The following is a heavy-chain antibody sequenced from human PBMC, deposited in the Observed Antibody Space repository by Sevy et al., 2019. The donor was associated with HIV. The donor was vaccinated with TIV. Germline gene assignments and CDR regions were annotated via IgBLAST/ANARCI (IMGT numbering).Heavy chain of an antibody. CDR3: VRDESRTLILVDPVY. J-gene: IGHJ4*02. D-gene: IGHD3-22*01. Sequence: ASVKVSCQASGYTFSNYGVTWVRQAPGQGLEWMGWISGYNGNTKYAQKFQVRVIMTTDTATSTAYMELRSLRSDDTAVYYSVRDESRTLILVDPVYWGQGTLVTVSS. CDR1: GYTFSNYG. V-gene: IGHV1-18*01. CDR2: ISGYNGNT.